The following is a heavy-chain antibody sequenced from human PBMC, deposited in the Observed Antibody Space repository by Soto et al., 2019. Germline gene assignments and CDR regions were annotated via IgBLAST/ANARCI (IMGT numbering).Heavy chain of an antibody. D-gene: IGHD3-3*01. V-gene: IGHV3-30*18. CDR2: ISYDGSNK. Sequence: QVQLVECGGGVVQPGRSLRLACAASGFTLSSYGMHWVRQAPGKGLEWVAVISYDGSNKYYADSVKGRFTISRDNSKNTLYLQMNSLRAEDTAVYYCAKEVWSGPMDVWGQGTTVIVSS. CDR3: AKEVWSGPMDV. CDR1: GFTLSSYG. J-gene: IGHJ6*02.